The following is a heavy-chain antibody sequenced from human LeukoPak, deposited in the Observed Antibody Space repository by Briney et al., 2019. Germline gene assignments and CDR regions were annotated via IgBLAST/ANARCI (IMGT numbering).Heavy chain of an antibody. CDR1: GASISSYY. CDR3: ARHMTGDYPDY. Sequence: PSETLSLTCTVSGASISSYYWSWIRQPAGKGLEGIGRIYVTGSTTYNPSLESRVTMSLDTSKNHFSLKLRSVTAADTAAYYCARHMTGDYPDYWGQGTLVTVSS. V-gene: IGHV4-4*07. D-gene: IGHD3-9*01. J-gene: IGHJ4*02. CDR2: IYVTGST.